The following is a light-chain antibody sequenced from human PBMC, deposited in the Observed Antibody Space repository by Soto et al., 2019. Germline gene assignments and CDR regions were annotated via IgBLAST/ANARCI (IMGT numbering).Light chain of an antibody. J-gene: IGLJ1*01. CDR3: CSYAGHSTYV. CDR1: SNDAGGYYL. Sequence: QSVLTQPASVAGSPGQSITVSCTGVSNDAGGYYLVSWYQQHPGQAPKLIIYEDTKRPSGVSSRFSGSMSANTPSLTISGLQAADEADYYCCSYAGHSTYVFAGGTKVTVL. CDR2: EDT. V-gene: IGLV2-23*01.